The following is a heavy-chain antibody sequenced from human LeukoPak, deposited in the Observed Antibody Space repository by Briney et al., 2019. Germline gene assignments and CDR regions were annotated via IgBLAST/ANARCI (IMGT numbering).Heavy chain of an antibody. CDR1: GNSFTSYW. D-gene: IGHD6-6*01. J-gene: IGHJ6*03. CDR3: ARQAGYSSSSDYYYYYYMDV. V-gene: IGHV5-51*01. CDR2: IYPGDSDT. Sequence: GESLKISCKGSGNSFTSYWIGWVRQMPGKGLEWMGIIYPGDSDTRYSPSFQGQVTISADKSISTADLQWSSLKASDTAMYYCARQAGYSSSSDYYYYYYMDVWGKGTTVTVSS.